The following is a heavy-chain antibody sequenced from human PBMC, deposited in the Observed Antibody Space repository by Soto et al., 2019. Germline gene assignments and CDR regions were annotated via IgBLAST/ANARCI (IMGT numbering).Heavy chain of an antibody. J-gene: IGHJ5*02. CDR1: GGTFSSYA. Sequence: QVQLVQSGAEVKKPGSSVKVSCKASGGTFSSYAISWVRQAPGQGLEWMGGIIPIFGTANYAQKFQGRVTITADESTSTPYMELSSLRAEDTAVYYCARPDGTRRDGSGSYISWGQGTLVTVSS. CDR3: ARPDGTRRDGSGSYIS. D-gene: IGHD3-10*01. V-gene: IGHV1-69*01. CDR2: IIPIFGTA.